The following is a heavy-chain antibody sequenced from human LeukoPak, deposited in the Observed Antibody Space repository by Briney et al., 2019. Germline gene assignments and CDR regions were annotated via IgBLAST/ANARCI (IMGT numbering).Heavy chain of an antibody. D-gene: IGHD4-17*01. CDR3: AKDLGDYGDNWFDP. CDR2: ISGSGGST. J-gene: IGHJ5*02. V-gene: IGHV3-23*01. CDR1: GFAVGSNY. Sequence: GGSLRLSCVASGFAVGSNYMSWVRQAPGKGLEWVSAISGSGGSTYYADSVKGRFTISRDNSKNTLYLQMNSLRAEDTAVYYCAKDLGDYGDNWFDPWGQGTLVTVSS.